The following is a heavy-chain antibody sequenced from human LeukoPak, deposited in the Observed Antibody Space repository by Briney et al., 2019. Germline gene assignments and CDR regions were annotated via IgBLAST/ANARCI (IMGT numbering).Heavy chain of an antibody. D-gene: IGHD3-16*02. Sequence: GASVKVSCKASGGTFSSYAISWVRQAPGQGLEWMGGIIPILGTANYAQKFQGRVTITADESTSTAYMELSSLRSEDTAVYYCARADRGLYYYYHGMDVWGQGTTVTVSS. CDR2: IIPILGTA. CDR1: GGTFSSYA. J-gene: IGHJ6*02. CDR3: ARADRGLYYYYHGMDV. V-gene: IGHV1-69*13.